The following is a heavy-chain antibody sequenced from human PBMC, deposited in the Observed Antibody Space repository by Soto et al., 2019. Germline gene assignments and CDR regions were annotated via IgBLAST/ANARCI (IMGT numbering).Heavy chain of an antibody. CDR1: GFTFSSNA. V-gene: IGHV3-23*01. J-gene: IGHJ4*02. CDR3: ARASGESYPGSRVFDS. D-gene: IGHD3-10*01. CDR2: ITNTGGDT. Sequence: PRGSLRLSCTASGFTFSSNAMSWFRQAPGRGLEWVSVITNTGGDTLYADSVKGRFTISRDNSKNTLYLQMNSLRAEDTAIYYCARASGESYPGSRVFDSWGQGTRVTVSS.